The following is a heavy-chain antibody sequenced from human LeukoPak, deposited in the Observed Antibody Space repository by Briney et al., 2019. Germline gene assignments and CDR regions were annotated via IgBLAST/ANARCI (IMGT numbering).Heavy chain of an antibody. CDR1: GXSISSGGYY. CDR3: ARDLVSVAGSIDY. Sequence: PSETLSLTCTVSGXSISSGGYYWSWIRQHPGMGLEWIGYIYYSGSTYYNPSLKSRVTISVDTSKNQFSLKLGSVTAADTAVYYCARDLVSVAGSIDYWGQGTLVTVSS. D-gene: IGHD2-15*01. V-gene: IGHV4-31*03. CDR2: IYYSGST. J-gene: IGHJ4*02.